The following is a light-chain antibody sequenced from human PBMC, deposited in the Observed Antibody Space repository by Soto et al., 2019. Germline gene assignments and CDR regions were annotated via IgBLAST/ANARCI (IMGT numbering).Light chain of an antibody. J-gene: IGKJ1*01. CDR2: AAY. CDR1: QGISSY. Sequence: ALRMTQSPSSFSASTGDRVTITCRASQGISSYLAWYQQKPGKAPKLLIYAAYTLQSGVPSRFSGSGSGTDFTLTISCLQSEDFATYYCQQYYSYPHTFGQGTKVEIK. V-gene: IGKV1-8*01. CDR3: QQYYSYPHT.